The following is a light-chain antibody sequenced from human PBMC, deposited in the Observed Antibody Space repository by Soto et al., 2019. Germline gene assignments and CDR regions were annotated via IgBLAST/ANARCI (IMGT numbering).Light chain of an antibody. CDR2: DVS. Sequence: QSALTQPASVSGSPGQSITISCTGTSSDDGAYNHVSWYQHHPGKAPKLMIYDVSSRPSGVSNRFSGSKSGNTASLTISGLQAEDETDCYCCSYTTSTTYGFGTGTKVTVL. V-gene: IGLV2-14*03. CDR3: CSYTTSTTYG. J-gene: IGLJ1*01. CDR1: SSDDGAYNH.